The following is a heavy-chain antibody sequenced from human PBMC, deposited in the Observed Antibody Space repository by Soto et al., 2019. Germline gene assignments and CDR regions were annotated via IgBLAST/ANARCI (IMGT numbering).Heavy chain of an antibody. V-gene: IGHV5-10-1*01. D-gene: IGHD3-22*01. J-gene: IGHJ4*02. Sequence: VESLKISCKGSGYIFTSYWISCLLEMAVKVLEWMGRIDPSDSYTNYSPSFQGHVTISADKSISTAYLQWSSLKASDTAMYYCARLARYDSSGHQGGFDYWGQGTLVTVSS. CDR1: GYIFTSYW. CDR3: ARLARYDSSGHQGGFDY. CDR2: IDPSDSYT.